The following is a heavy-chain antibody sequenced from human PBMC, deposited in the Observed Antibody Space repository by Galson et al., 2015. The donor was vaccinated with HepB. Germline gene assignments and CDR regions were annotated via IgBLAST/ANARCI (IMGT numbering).Heavy chain of an antibody. Sequence: SLRLSCAASGFTFSSRAMNWVRQAPGKGPEWVSSISDSGYNTYYSDFVKGRFTISRDNSRNTVFLQVNSLRVEDTAIYYCTCSTRSDWHPPCDVWGQGTLVTVSS. CDR1: GFTFSSRA. D-gene: IGHD6-19*01. CDR2: ISDSGYNT. CDR3: TCSTRSDWHPPCDV. V-gene: IGHV3-23*01. J-gene: IGHJ4*02.